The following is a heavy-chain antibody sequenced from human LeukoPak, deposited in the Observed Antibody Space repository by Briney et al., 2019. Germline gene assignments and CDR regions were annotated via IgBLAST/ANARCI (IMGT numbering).Heavy chain of an antibody. CDR1: GGSISSYY. Sequence: SETLSLTCTVSGGSISSYYWSWIRQPAGKGLEWIGRIYTSGSTNYNPSLKSRVTMSVDTPKNQFSLKLSSVTAADTAVYYCARDRAGATARRKYNWFDPWGQGTLVTVSS. V-gene: IGHV4-4*07. CDR3: ARDRAGATARRKYNWFDP. J-gene: IGHJ5*02. D-gene: IGHD1-26*01. CDR2: IYTSGST.